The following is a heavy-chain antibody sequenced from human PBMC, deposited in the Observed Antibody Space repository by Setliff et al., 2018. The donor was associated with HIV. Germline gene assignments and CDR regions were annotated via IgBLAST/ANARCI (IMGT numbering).Heavy chain of an antibody. V-gene: IGHV4-4*07. J-gene: IGHJ4*02. CDR3: ARDPPEDSNVYFDL. Sequence: SETLSLTCTVSGGSISSYYWSWIRQPAGKGLEWIGRIYTSGNTNYNPSLKSRVTLSADTSKNQFSLRLSSVTAADTAVYYCARDPPEDSNVYFDLWGQGTLVTVSS. CDR1: GGSISSYY. D-gene: IGHD6-13*01. CDR2: IYTSGNT.